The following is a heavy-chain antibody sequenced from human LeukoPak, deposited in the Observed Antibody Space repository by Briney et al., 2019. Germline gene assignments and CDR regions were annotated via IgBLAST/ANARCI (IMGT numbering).Heavy chain of an antibody. CDR1: GGSISSYY. J-gene: IGHJ4*02. Sequence: KSSETLSLTCTVSGGSISSYYWSWIRQPPGKGLEWIGYIYYTRSTHYNPSLKSRVTISVDTSKNQFSLKLSSVTAADTAVYYCARVRYSDTLTGYYGVGYFDYWGQGTVVTVSS. V-gene: IGHV4-59*01. CDR2: IYYTRST. D-gene: IGHD3-9*01. CDR3: ARVRYSDTLTGYYGVGYFDY.